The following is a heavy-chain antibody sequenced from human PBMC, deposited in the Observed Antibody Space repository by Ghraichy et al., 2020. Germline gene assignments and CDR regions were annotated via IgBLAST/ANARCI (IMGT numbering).Heavy chain of an antibody. CDR3: ARELSGRSENYYYHFYMDV. CDR1: GFPFGNYE. Sequence: GGSLRLSCAASGFPFGNYEMNWVRQAPGKGLEWVSYINPSARTIYYADSVKGRFIISRDNVENLVFLQMNSLSAEDTAVYYCARELSGRSENYYYHFYMDVWGKGTTVTVSS. J-gene: IGHJ6*03. D-gene: IGHD3-10*01. V-gene: IGHV3-48*03. CDR2: INPSARTI.